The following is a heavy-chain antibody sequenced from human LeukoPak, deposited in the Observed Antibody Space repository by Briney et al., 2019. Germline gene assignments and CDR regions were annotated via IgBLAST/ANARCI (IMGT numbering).Heavy chain of an antibody. Sequence: GASVKVSCKASGYIFTTYFMHWLRQAPGQGPEWMGIINPRGGSTDYAQKLQGRVTMTTDTSTTTAYMELRSLRSDDTAVYHCARVNSGWYTGWFDPWGQGTLVTVSS. CDR3: ARVNSGWYTGWFDP. D-gene: IGHD6-19*01. J-gene: IGHJ5*02. V-gene: IGHV1-46*01. CDR2: INPRGGST. CDR1: GYIFTTYF.